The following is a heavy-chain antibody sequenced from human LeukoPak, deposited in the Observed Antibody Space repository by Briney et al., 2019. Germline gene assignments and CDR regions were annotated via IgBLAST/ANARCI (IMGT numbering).Heavy chain of an antibody. CDR3: ARLKAVAGTRWFDP. CDR2: IYYSGSH. D-gene: IGHD6-19*01. CDR1: GGFISSYY. V-gene: IGHV4-59*08. Sequence: SETLSLTCIVSGGFISSYYWSWIRPPPGKGLEWVGYIYYSGSHNYNPCLKSGVTIPVDTSKNQLSLKLSSVTAADTAVYYCARLKAVAGTRWFDPWGQGTLVTVSS. J-gene: IGHJ5*02.